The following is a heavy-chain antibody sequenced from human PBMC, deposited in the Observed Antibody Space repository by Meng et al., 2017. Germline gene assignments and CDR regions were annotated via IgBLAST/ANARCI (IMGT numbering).Heavy chain of an antibody. CDR2: ISAYNGNT. V-gene: IGHV1-18*01. J-gene: IGHJ6*02. Sequence: ASAKVSCKASGYTFTSYGISWVRQAPGQGLEWMGWISAYNGNTNYAQKLQGRVTMTTDTSTSTAYMELRSLRSDDTAVYYCARDRSSGWYEYYYYYYGMDVWGQGTTVTVSS. D-gene: IGHD6-19*01. CDR1: GYTFTSYG. CDR3: ARDRSSGWYEYYYYYYGMDV.